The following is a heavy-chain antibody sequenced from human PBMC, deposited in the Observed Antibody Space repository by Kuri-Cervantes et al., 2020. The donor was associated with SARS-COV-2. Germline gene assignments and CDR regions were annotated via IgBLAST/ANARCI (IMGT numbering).Heavy chain of an antibody. CDR3: ARCFSGSYDPFDY. CDR1: GFTLSSYS. CDR2: ISSSSSYI. V-gene: IGHV3-21*01. J-gene: IGHJ4*02. D-gene: IGHD1-26*01. Sequence: LSLICAASGFTLSSYSMNWVRQAPGKGLEWVSSISSSSSYIYYADSVKGRFTISRDNAKNSLYLQMNSLRAEDTAVYYCARCFSGSYDPFDYWGQGTLVTVSS.